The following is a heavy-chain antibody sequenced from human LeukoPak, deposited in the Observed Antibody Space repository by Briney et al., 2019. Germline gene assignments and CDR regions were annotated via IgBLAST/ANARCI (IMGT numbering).Heavy chain of an antibody. D-gene: IGHD3-3*01. V-gene: IGHV1-69*01. CDR3: ARGVGFLEWLFPKDYYYMDV. CDR1: GGTFSSYA. Sequence: SVKVSCKASGGTFSSYAISWVRQAPGQGLEWMGGIIPIFGTANYAQKFQGRVTITADESTSTAYMELSSLRSEDTAVYYCARGVGFLEWLFPKDYYYMDVWGKGTTVTVSS. CDR2: IIPIFGTA. J-gene: IGHJ6*03.